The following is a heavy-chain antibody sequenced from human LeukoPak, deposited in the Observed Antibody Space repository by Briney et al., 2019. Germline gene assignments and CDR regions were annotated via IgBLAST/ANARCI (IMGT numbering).Heavy chain of an antibody. CDR2: IWYDGSNK. CDR3: ARDPDYGPGSYYTLYYYYGMDV. D-gene: IGHD3-10*01. Sequence: GGSLRLSCAASGFTFSSYGMHWVRQAPGKGLEWVAVIWYDGSNKYYADSVKGRFTISRDNSKNTLYLQMNSLRAEDTAVYYCARDPDYGPGSYYTLYYYYGMDVWGQGTTVTVSS. J-gene: IGHJ6*02. V-gene: IGHV3-33*01. CDR1: GFTFSSYG.